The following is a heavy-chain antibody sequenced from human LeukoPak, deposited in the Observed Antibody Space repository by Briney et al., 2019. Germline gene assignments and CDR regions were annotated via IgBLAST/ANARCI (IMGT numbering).Heavy chain of an antibody. CDR1: GFTFSSYE. CDR3: ARIVVIPAASDL. J-gene: IGHJ4*02. V-gene: IGHV3-48*03. D-gene: IGHD2-2*01. CDR2: INGSGTTI. Sequence: GGSLRLSCAASGFTFSSYEMNWVRQAPGKGLEWLSYINGSGTTIYYADSLKGRFTISRDNAKNSLYLQMNSLRAEDTAVYYCARIVVIPAASDLWGQGTLVTVSS.